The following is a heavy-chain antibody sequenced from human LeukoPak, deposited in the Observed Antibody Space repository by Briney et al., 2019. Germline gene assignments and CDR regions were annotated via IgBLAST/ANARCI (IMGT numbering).Heavy chain of an antibody. Sequence: PGRSLRLSCAASGFTFSSYAMHSVRQAPGKGLEWVAVISYDGSNKYYADSVKGRFTISRDNSKNTLYLQMNSLRAEDTAVYYCARVLEAYYYGSGSYYKYFDYWGQGTLVTVSS. V-gene: IGHV3-30-3*01. D-gene: IGHD3-10*01. CDR1: GFTFSSYA. CDR3: ARVLEAYYYGSGSYYKYFDY. CDR2: ISYDGSNK. J-gene: IGHJ4*02.